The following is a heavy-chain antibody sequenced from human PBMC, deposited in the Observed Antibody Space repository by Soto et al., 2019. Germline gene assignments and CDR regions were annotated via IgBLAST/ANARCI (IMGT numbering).Heavy chain of an antibody. V-gene: IGHV3-30-3*01. D-gene: IGHD3-3*01. CDR2: ISYDGSNK. J-gene: IGHJ6*02. CDR3: ARGLRLLEWLFHLYYYYGMDV. Sequence: GGSLRLSCAASGFTFSSYAMHWVRQAPGKGLEWVAVISYDGSNKYYADSVKGRFTISRDNSKNTLYLQMNSLRAEDTAVYYCARGLRLLEWLFHLYYYYGMDVWGQGTTVTVSS. CDR1: GFTFSSYA.